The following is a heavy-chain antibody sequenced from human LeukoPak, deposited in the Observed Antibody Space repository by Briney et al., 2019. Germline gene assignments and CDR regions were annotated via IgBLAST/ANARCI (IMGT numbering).Heavy chain of an antibody. V-gene: IGHV1-2*02. CDR1: GYSFTAYF. CDR2: INTNRGVT. J-gene: IGHJ4*02. Sequence: GASVKVSCKASGYSFTAYFIHWVRQAPGQGLEWMGWINTNRGVTNYAQKFQGRVTMTRDTSITTAYMELNSLKSDDTAVYYCAREGLRLGDFTHPEHWGQGTLVTVSS. CDR3: AREGLRLGDFTHPEH. D-gene: IGHD3-16*01.